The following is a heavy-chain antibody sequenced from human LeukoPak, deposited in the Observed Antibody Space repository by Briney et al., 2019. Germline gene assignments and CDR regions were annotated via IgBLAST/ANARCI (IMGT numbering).Heavy chain of an antibody. V-gene: IGHV4-61*09. D-gene: IGHD3-3*01. Sequence: PSETLSLTCSVSGGSISSDTYYWSWIRQPAGKGLEWIGHIYTSGSGSTYYNPSLKSRVTILVDTSKNQFSLELSSVTAADTAVYYCTRVLWSGYFGHAFDIWGQGTTVTVSS. CDR3: TRVLWSGYFGHAFDI. CDR2: IYTSGSGST. CDR1: GGSISSDTYY. J-gene: IGHJ3*02.